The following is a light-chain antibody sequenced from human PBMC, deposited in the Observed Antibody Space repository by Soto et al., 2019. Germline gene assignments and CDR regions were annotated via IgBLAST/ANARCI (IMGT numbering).Light chain of an antibody. Sequence: QSVLTQPASVSGSPGQSITISCTGTSSDVGSYNLVSWYQQHPGKAPKLMIYEVSKRPSGVSNRFSGSKSGNTASLTISGLQAEDVADYYCCSYAGSSTFLVFGTVSMVTDL. CDR3: CSYAGSSTFLV. CDR1: SSDVGSYNL. J-gene: IGLJ1*01. V-gene: IGLV2-23*02. CDR2: EVS.